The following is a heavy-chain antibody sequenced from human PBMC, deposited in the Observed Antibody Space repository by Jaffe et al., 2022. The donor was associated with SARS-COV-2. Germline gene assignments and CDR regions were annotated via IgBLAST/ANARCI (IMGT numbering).Heavy chain of an antibody. CDR2: IYSGGST. CDR1: GFTVSSNY. J-gene: IGHJ4*02. CDR3: ARGPYDFWSGYYGYFDY. V-gene: IGHV3-66*02. D-gene: IGHD3-3*01. Sequence: EVQLVESGGGLVQPGGSLRLSCAASGFTVSSNYMSWVRQAPGKGLEWVSVIYSGGSTYYADSVKGRFTISRDNSKNTLYLQMNSLRAEDTAVYYCARGPYDFWSGYYGYFDYWGQGTLVTVSS.